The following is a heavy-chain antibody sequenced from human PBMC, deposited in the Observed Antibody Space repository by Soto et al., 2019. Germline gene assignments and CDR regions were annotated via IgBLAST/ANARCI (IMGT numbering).Heavy chain of an antibody. Sequence: QPGGSLRLSCAASGFTFNNYAMTWVRQAPGKGLEWVSTISGSGAGTYYADSVKGRFTISKDTSKNTLYVQMNSLRAEDTAIYYCAKDGAYCGGDCYPNYFDYWGQGSLVTVSS. CDR3: AKDGAYCGGDCYPNYFDY. CDR2: ISGSGAGT. D-gene: IGHD2-21*02. V-gene: IGHV3-23*01. CDR1: GFTFNNYA. J-gene: IGHJ4*02.